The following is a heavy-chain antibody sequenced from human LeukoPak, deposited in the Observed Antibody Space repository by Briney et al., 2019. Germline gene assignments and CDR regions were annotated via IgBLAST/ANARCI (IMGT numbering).Heavy chain of an antibody. D-gene: IGHD4-23*01. CDR3: ARDNAYGGNVWFNY. CDR2: ICYSGST. Sequence: SETLSLTCAVSGGSISSGGYSWSWIRQPPGKGLEWIGYICYSGSTNYNPSLKSRVTISVDTSKNQFFLQLNSVTPEDTAVYYCARDNAYGGNVWFNYWGQGTLVTVSS. J-gene: IGHJ4*02. CDR1: GGSISSGGYS. V-gene: IGHV4-30-4*07.